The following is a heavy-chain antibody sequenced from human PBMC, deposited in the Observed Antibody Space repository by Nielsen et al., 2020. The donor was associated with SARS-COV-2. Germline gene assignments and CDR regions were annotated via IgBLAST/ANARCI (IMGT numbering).Heavy chain of an antibody. CDR1: GGSISSSNW. V-gene: IGHV4-4*02. CDR3: ASCRDGFYFDL. J-gene: IGHJ2*01. CDR2: IYHSGST. Sequence: SETLSLTCAVSGGSISSSNWWSWVRQPPGRGLEWIGEIYHSGSTNYNPSLKSRVTISVDKSKNQFSLKLSSVTAADTAVYYCASCRDGFYFDLWGRGTLVTVSS. D-gene: IGHD5-24*01.